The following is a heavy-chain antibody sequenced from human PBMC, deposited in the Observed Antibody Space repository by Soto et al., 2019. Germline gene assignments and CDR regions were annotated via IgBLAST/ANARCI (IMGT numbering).Heavy chain of an antibody. Sequence: PSETLSLTCAVYGGSFSGYYWGWIRQPPGKGLEWIGKFNHSGSTNYNPSLKSRVTISVDTSKNQFSLKLNSVTAADTAVYYCAKGGDCGGDCSPQENWFDPWGQGTLVTVSS. J-gene: IGHJ5*02. CDR3: AKGGDCGGDCSPQENWFDP. CDR2: FNHSGST. V-gene: IGHV4-34*01. D-gene: IGHD2-21*02. CDR1: GGSFSGYY.